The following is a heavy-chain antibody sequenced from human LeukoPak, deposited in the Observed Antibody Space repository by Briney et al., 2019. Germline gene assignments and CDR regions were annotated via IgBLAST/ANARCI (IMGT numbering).Heavy chain of an antibody. CDR1: GGSISSSY. CDR3: ARGPRFGELLWHWFDP. Sequence: SETLSLTCTVSGGSISSSYWSWIRQPPGKGLEWIGYIYYSGSPNYNPSLKSRVTISVDTSKNQFSLKLRSVTAADTAVYYCARGPRFGELLWHWFDPWGQGTLVTVSS. D-gene: IGHD3-10*01. CDR2: IYYSGSP. J-gene: IGHJ5*02. V-gene: IGHV4-59*08.